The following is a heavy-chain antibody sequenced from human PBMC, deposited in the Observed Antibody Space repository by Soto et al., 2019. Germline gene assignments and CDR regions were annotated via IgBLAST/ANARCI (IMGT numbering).Heavy chain of an antibody. CDR2: INHSGST. CDR3: ARGVVVVPAAMPYYYYMDV. J-gene: IGHJ6*03. CDR1: GGSFSGYY. Sequence: SETLSLTCAIYGGSFSGYYWSWIRQPPGKGLEWIGEINHSGSTNYNPSLKSRVTISVDTSKNQFSLKLSSVTAADTAVYYCARGVVVVPAAMPYYYYMDVWGKGTTVTVSS. D-gene: IGHD2-2*01. V-gene: IGHV4-34*01.